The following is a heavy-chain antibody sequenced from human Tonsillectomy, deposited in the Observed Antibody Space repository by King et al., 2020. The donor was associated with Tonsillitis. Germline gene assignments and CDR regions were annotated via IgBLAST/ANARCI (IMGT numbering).Heavy chain of an antibody. CDR3: AKLPHSSGWSSPFDY. CDR1: GFTFSSYS. J-gene: IGHJ4*02. CDR2: ISGSSYST. V-gene: IGHV3-23*04. D-gene: IGHD6-19*01. Sequence: VQLVESGGGLVQPGGSLRLSCAASGFTFSSYSMGWVRQAPGKGLEWVSTISGSSYSTYYPDPVKGRFTISRDNSHHTPSLQMHRLRPEGTALYYFAKLPHSSGWSSPFDYWGQGTLVTVSS.